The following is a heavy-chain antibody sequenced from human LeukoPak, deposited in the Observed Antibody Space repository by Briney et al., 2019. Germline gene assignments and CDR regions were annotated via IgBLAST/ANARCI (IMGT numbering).Heavy chain of an antibody. D-gene: IGHD3-3*01. CDR1: GFTFSSYW. J-gene: IGHJ6*03. CDR3: ARVGPRFLEWLLSPFYYYYYMDV. CDR2: IKQDGSEK. Sequence: PGGSLRLSCAASGFTFSSYWMSWVRQAPGKGLEWVANIKQDGSEKYYVDSVKGRFTISRDNAKNSLYLQMNSLRAEDTAVYYCARVGPRFLEWLLSPFYYYYYMDVWGKGTTVTVSS. V-gene: IGHV3-7*01.